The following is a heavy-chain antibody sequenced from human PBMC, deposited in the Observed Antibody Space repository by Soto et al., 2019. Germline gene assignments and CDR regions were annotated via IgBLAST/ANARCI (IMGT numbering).Heavy chain of an antibody. J-gene: IGHJ4*01. Sequence: PGGSLRLSCAASGFTFSSYWTHWVRQAPGKGLMWVSRIHNDGSTTRYADSVKGRFTISRDNAENTLYLQMSSLRVEDTAVYYCARDNWNSYWGQGTLVTVSS. CDR1: GFTFSSYW. D-gene: IGHD1-7*01. CDR2: IHNDGSTT. V-gene: IGHV3-74*01. CDR3: ARDNWNSY.